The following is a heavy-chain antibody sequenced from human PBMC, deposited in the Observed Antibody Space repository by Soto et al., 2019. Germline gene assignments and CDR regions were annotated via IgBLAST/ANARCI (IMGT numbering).Heavy chain of an antibody. CDR2: INHSGST. J-gene: IGHJ5*02. CDR1: GGSFSGYY. V-gene: IGHV4-34*01. CDR3: ARGCPVQGIAAAGIGYGWFDP. D-gene: IGHD6-13*01. Sequence: SETLSLTCAVYGGSFSGYYWSWIRQPPGKGLEWIGEINHSGSTNYNPSLKSRVTISVDTSKNQFSLKLSSLTAADTAVYYCARGCPVQGIAAAGIGYGWFDPWGQGTLVTVSS.